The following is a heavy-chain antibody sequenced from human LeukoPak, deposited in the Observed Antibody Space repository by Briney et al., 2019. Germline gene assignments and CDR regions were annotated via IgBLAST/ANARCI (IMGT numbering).Heavy chain of an antibody. CDR3: GDGDYAGHTFYY. Sequence: SVTVSCKASGGSFSSYAISWVRQAPGQGLEWMGRIFLIFGTENYPQKFQGRVKITTDESTDPGYTELSRLRSDETAVYYRGDGDYAGHTFYYWGQRALVTVS. CDR2: IFLIFGTE. J-gene: IGHJ4*02. D-gene: IGHD4-17*01. CDR1: GGSFSSYA. V-gene: IGHV1-69*05.